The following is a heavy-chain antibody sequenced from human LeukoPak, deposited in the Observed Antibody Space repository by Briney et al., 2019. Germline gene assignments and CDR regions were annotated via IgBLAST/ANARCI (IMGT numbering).Heavy chain of an antibody. V-gene: IGHV4-4*02. D-gene: IGHD3-22*01. CDR2: INHSGST. Sequence: SGTLSLTCAVSGASINSNNWWSWVRQPPGKGLEWIGEINHSGSTNYNPSLKSRVTISVDTSKNQFSLKLSSVTAADTAVYYCASFSGSEVYFDYWGQGTLVTVSS. J-gene: IGHJ4*02. CDR1: GASINSNNW. CDR3: ASFSGSEVYFDY.